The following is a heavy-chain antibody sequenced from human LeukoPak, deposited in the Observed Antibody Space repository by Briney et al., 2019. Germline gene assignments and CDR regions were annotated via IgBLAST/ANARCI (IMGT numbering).Heavy chain of an antibody. D-gene: IGHD3-10*01. V-gene: IGHV3-74*01. J-gene: IGHJ6*02. CDR3: ARDYGRSRDYGMDV. CDR2: INSDGSST. CDR1: GFTFSSYW. Sequence: GGSLRLSCAASGFTFSSYWMHWVRQAPAKGLVWVSRINSDGSSTTYADSVKGRFTISRDNAKNTLYLQMNSLRAEDTAVYFCARDYGRSRDYGMDVWGQGTTVTVSS.